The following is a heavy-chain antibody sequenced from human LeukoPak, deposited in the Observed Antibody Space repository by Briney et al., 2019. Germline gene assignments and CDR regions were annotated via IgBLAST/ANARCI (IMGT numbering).Heavy chain of an antibody. CDR1: GFTFSSYA. J-gene: IGHJ4*01. CDR3: AKGEATMEAGASFFDY. V-gene: IGHV3-23*01. CDR2: ISGSGGST. D-gene: IGHD6-19*01. Sequence: PGGSLRLSCAASGFTFSSYAMSWVRQAPGKGLEWVSAISGSGGSTYYADSVKGRFTISRDNSKNTLHLQMNSLRAEDTAVYYCAKGEATMEAGASFFDYWGHGTLVTVSS.